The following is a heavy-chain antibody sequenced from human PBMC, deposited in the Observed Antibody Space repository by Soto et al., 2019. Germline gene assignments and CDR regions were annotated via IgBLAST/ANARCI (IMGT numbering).Heavy chain of an antibody. D-gene: IGHD1-1*01. Sequence: QVQLVESGGGVVQPGRSLRLSCAASGFTFSNYGMHWVRQAPGKGLEWVAAISYDGGHQYYAYSVKGRFTIFRDNSKNTLSLEMNSLRAEDTAVYYCAKGSWTDYYFHDWGQGTLVTVSS. CDR3: AKGSWTDYYFHD. J-gene: IGHJ4*02. CDR1: GFTFSNYG. CDR2: ISYDGGHQ. V-gene: IGHV3-30*18.